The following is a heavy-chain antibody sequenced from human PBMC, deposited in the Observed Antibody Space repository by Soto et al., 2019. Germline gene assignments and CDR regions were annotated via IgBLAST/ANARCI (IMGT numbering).Heavy chain of an antibody. CDR3: ARRTITMVRGVIIIAVDY. Sequence: QVQLVQSGAEVKKPGASVKVSCKASGYTFTSYDINWVRQATGQGLEWMGWMNPNSGNTGYAQKFQGRVTMTRNTSISTAYMELSSLRSEDTAVYYCARRTITMVRGVIIIAVDYWGQGTLVTVSS. CDR1: GYTFTSYD. V-gene: IGHV1-8*01. J-gene: IGHJ4*02. D-gene: IGHD3-10*01. CDR2: MNPNSGNT.